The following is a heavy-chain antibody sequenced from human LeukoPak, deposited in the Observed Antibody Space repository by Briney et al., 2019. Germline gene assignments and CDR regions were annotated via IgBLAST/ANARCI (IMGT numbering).Heavy chain of an antibody. V-gene: IGHV3-7*01. Sequence: GGSLRLSCVASGFTFSSYWMSWVRQAPGKGLEWVANIKPNGSEKYYVDSVKGRFTISRDNAKNSVYLQMNSLRVEETAVYYCARGGSDYWGQGTLVTVSS. CDR1: GFTFSSYW. CDR3: ARGGSDY. J-gene: IGHJ4*02. D-gene: IGHD2-15*01. CDR2: IKPNGSEK.